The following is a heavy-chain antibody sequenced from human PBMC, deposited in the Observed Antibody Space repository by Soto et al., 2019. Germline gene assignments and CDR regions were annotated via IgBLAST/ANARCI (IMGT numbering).Heavy chain of an antibody. Sequence: GASVKVSCKASGGSFSNFGISWVRQALGQGLEWMGGIVPVFGRPNYAQRFRGRLTITADESTSTGYMELISLISDDTAVYYCAREGSGYNFWGQGTQVTVSS. CDR3: AREGSGYNF. J-gene: IGHJ4*02. V-gene: IGHV1-69*13. CDR1: GGSFSNFG. D-gene: IGHD5-12*01. CDR2: IVPVFGRP.